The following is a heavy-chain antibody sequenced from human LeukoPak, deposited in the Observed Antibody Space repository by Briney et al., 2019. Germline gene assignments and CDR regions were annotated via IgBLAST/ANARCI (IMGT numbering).Heavy chain of an antibody. D-gene: IGHD3-10*01. CDR1: GFTFSNYW. CDR3: ARDPMVRGVRPDY. V-gene: IGHV3-7*03. CDR2: IKQDGSEK. J-gene: IGHJ4*02. Sequence: PGGSLRLSCAASGFTFSNYWMSWVRQAPGKGLEWVANIKQDGSEKYYVDSVKGRFTISRDNAQNSLYLQMNSPRAEDTAVYYCARDPMVRGVRPDYWGQGTLVTVSS.